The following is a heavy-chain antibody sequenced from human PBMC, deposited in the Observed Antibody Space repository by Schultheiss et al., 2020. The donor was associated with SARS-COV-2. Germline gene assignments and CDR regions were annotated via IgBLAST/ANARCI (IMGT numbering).Heavy chain of an antibody. J-gene: IGHJ5*02. V-gene: IGHV4-59*12. CDR3: ATEVRGSGWFDP. CDR2: IYYSGST. Sequence: SETLSLTCTVSGGSISSYYWGWIRQPPGKGLEWIGSIYYSGSTNYNPSLKSRVTISVDTSKNQFSLKLSSVTAADTAVYYCATEVRGSGWFDPWGQGTLVTVSS. CDR1: GGSISSYY. D-gene: IGHD3-10*01.